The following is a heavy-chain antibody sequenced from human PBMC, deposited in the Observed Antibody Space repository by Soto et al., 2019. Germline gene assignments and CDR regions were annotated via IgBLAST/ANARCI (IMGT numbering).Heavy chain of an antibody. J-gene: IGHJ5*02. CDR3: ARGRDYGDYKRWFDP. CDR2: IYYSGST. V-gene: IGHV4-31*03. Sequence: SETLSLTCTVSGGSISSGGYYWSWIRQHPGKGLEWIGYIYYSGSTYYNPSLKSRVTISVDTSKNQFSLKLSSVTAADTAVYYCARGRDYGDYKRWFDPWGQGTLVTV. CDR1: GGSISSGGYY. D-gene: IGHD4-17*01.